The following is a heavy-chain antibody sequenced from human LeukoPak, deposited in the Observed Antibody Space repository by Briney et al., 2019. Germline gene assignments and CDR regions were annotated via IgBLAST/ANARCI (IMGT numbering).Heavy chain of an antibody. J-gene: IGHJ4*02. CDR2: ISAYNGNT. D-gene: IGHD2-15*01. V-gene: IGHV1-18*01. CDR3: ARGLYCSGGSCYYYYFDY. Sequence: ASVKVSCKASGYTFTSYGISWVRQAPGQGLEWMGWISAYNGNTNYAQKLQGRVAMTTDTSTSTAYMELRSLRSDDTAVYYCARGLYCSGGSCYYYYFDYWGQGTLVTVSS. CDR1: GYTFTSYG.